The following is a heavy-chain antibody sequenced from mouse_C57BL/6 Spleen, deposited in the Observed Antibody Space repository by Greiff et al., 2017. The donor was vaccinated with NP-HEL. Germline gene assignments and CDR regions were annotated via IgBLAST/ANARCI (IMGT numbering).Heavy chain of an antibody. Sequence: VQRVESGPGLVAPSQSLSITCTVSGFSLTSYGVHWVRQPPGKGLEWLVVIWSDGSTTYNSDLKSILGISKDNAKSQVFLKTNRLQTDETAMYHGARHGGYDGFDYGGQGTTLTVSS. CDR3: ARHGGYDGFDY. D-gene: IGHD3-2*02. CDR1: GFSLTSYG. CDR2: IWSDGST. J-gene: IGHJ2*01. V-gene: IGHV2-6-1*01.